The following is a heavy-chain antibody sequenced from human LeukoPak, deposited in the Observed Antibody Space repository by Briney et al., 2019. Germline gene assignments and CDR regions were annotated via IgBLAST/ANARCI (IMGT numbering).Heavy chain of an antibody. Sequence: GGSLRLSCAASGFTFSSNAMCWVRQAPGKGLEWVSSIDGSGGSTYYADSVTGRFTFSRDNSKNTLYLQMNSLRAEDTAVCYCAKDHGGPDYWGQGTLVTVSS. CDR2: IDGSGGST. V-gene: IGHV3-23*01. D-gene: IGHD4-23*01. CDR1: GFTFSSNA. CDR3: AKDHGGPDY. J-gene: IGHJ4*02.